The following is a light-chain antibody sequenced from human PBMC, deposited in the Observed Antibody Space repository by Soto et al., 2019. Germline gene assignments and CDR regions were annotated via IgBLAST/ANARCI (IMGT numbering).Light chain of an antibody. CDR3: QQTHSTPNT. V-gene: IGKV1-39*01. CDR2: AAS. Sequence: DIQMTQSPSSLSAYVGERVTITCRASQSISRYFNWYQQKPGEAPKLLIYAASSLQSGVPSRFGASGSGTEFTLTISSLQPEDFATYYCQQTHSTPNTFGQGTKLEIK. J-gene: IGKJ2*01. CDR1: QSISRY.